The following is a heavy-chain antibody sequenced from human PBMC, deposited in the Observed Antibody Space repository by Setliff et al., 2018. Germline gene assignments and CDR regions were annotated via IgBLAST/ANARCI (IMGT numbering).Heavy chain of an antibody. V-gene: IGHV4-39*01. CDR1: GGPIISSTYN. CDR3: VRTFNGSPADR. D-gene: IGHD2-2*01. J-gene: IGHJ5*02. CDR2: IYYSGTT. Sequence: SETLSLTCSASGGPIISSTYNWGWIRQPPGKGLEWIGSIYYSGTTYYNPSLESRITMSVDTSNNRFSLKLTSVTAADTAVYYCVRTFNGSPADRWGQGTLVTVSS.